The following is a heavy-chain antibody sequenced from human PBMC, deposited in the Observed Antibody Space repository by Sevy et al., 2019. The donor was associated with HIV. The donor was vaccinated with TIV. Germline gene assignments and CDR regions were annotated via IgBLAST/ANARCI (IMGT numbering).Heavy chain of an antibody. V-gene: IGHV3-30*18. CDR1: GLTFSTYG. J-gene: IGHJ4*02. CDR2: LSSDARVP. D-gene: IGHD5-18*01. CDR3: AKALDTYGQSERLIFDS. Sequence: GGPRRPSWKAPGLTFSTYGMTWVRQPPGKGLDWLALLSSDARVPQYPDSVRGRFTISGDNSKNTVYLQMDSLSAEDTAVYYCAKALDTYGQSERLIFDSWGQGTLVTVSS.